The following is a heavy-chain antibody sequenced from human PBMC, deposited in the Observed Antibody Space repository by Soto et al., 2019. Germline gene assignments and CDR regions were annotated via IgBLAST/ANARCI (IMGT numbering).Heavy chain of an antibody. CDR2: IIPIFGTA. Sequence: VASVKVSCKASGGTFSSYAISWVRQAPGQGLEWMGGIIPIFGTANYAQKFQGRVTITADKSTSTAYMELSSLRSEDTAVYYCAREVGSGPTPDAFDIWGQGTMVTVSS. J-gene: IGHJ3*02. CDR1: GGTFSSYA. V-gene: IGHV1-69*06. D-gene: IGHD3-10*01. CDR3: AREVGSGPTPDAFDI.